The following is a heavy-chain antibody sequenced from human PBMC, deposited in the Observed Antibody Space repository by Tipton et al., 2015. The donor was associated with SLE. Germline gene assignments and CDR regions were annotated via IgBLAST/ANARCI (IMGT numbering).Heavy chain of an antibody. V-gene: IGHV3-9*01. J-gene: IGHJ4*02. CDR2: ISWNSGDI. CDR3: ASLSAPSDY. Sequence: SLRLSCAASGFIFGDYAMHWVRQAPGKGLEWVSGISWNSGDIGYADSVKGRFAISRDNAKNTLFLEMNSLRVDDTAVYYCASLSAPSDYWGQGTLVTVSS. CDR1: GFIFGDYA.